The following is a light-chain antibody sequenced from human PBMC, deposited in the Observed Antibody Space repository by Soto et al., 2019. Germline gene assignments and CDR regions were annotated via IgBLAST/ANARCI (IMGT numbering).Light chain of an antibody. J-gene: IGLJ1*01. Sequence: QSALTPPASVSGSPGQSITISCTGTSSDVGGYNYVSWYQHHPGKAPKLMIYDVSNRPSGVSNRFSGSKSGNTASLTISGLQPEDEADYYCSSYTTSNTRQIVLGTGTKVTVL. CDR3: SSYTTSNTRQIV. CDR2: DVS. V-gene: IGLV2-14*03. CDR1: SSDVGGYNY.